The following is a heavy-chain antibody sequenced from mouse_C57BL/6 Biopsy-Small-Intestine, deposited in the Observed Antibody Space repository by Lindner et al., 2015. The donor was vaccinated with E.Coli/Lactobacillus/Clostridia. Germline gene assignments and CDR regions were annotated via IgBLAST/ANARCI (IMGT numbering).Heavy chain of an antibody. V-gene: IGHV1-80*01. J-gene: IGHJ4*01. D-gene: IGHD1-1*01. Sequence: VQLQESGAELVKPGASVKISCKGSGYAFSSFWMNWVKQRPGKGLEWIGQIYPGDGDTNYSGKFKGKATLTADKSSSTAYMQLSSLTSEDSAVYFCAIIYYYGSTYYYAMDYWGQGTSVTVSS. CDR3: AIIYYYGSTYYYAMDY. CDR2: IYPGDGDT. CDR1: GYAFSSFW.